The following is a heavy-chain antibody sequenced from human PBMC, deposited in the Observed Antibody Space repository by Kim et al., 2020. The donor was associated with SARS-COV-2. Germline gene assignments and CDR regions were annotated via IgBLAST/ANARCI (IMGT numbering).Heavy chain of an antibody. CDR2: ISYDGRNK. Sequence: GGSLRLSCAAPGLSFDSSAMNWVRQAPGKGLEWVAVISYDGRNKYYADSVKGRFTISRDNSKSTLHLQMNSLRVEDTAVYYCARGNYYESVSLSDYYNGMDVWGQGTTVTVSS. V-gene: IGHV3-30-3*01. CDR1: GLSFDSSA. CDR3: ARGNYYESVSLSDYYNGMDV. J-gene: IGHJ6*02. D-gene: IGHD3-10*01.